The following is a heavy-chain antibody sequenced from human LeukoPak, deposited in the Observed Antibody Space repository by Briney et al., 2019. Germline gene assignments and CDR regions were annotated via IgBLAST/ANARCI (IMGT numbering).Heavy chain of an antibody. CDR3: TLRGSGSHYEGASVY. J-gene: IGHJ4*02. V-gene: IGHV3-66*01. CDR1: GFTVTSDC. D-gene: IGHD3-10*01. CDR2: IYRGGST. Sequence: GGSLRLSCAASGFTVTSDCMSRVRQAPGKGLEGVSVIYRGGSTYYADSVQGRFTISRDNSNNTLYLQMNSLRADDTAVYYCTLRGSGSHYEGASVYWGQGTLVTVSS.